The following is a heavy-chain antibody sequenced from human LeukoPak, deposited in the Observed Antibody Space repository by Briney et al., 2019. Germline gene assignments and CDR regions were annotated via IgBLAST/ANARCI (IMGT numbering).Heavy chain of an antibody. Sequence: ASVKVSCKAPGYTFTSYGISWVRQAPGQGLEWMGWISAYNGNTNYAQKLQGRVTMTTDTSTSTAYMELRSLRSDDTAVYYCALIVVVPAAMNYYYYYGMDVWGQGTTVTVSS. CDR1: GYTFTSYG. D-gene: IGHD2-2*01. CDR2: ISAYNGNT. V-gene: IGHV1-18*01. J-gene: IGHJ6*02. CDR3: ALIVVVPAAMNYYYYYGMDV.